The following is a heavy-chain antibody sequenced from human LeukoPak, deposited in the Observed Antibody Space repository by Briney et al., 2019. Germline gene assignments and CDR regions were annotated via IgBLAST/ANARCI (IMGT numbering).Heavy chain of an antibody. CDR1: GGTFSSYA. CDR3: ARAEYSGSRREAFDY. D-gene: IGHD1-26*01. V-gene: IGHV1-69*04. Sequence: GALVKVSCKASGGTFSSYAISWVRQAPGQGLEWMGRVIPILGIANYAQKFQGRVTITADKSTSTAYMELSSLRSEDTAVYYCARAEYSGSRREAFDYWGQGTLVTVTS. CDR2: VIPILGIA. J-gene: IGHJ4*02.